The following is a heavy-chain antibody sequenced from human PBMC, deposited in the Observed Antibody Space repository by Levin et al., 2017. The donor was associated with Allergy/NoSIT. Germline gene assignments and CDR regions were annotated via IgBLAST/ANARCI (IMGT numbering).Heavy chain of an antibody. V-gene: IGHV4-31*03. CDR3: ARDADVVYGMDV. J-gene: IGHJ6*02. CDR1: GGSISSGGYY. CDR2: IYYSGST. Sequence: SCTVSGGSISSGGYYWSWIRQHPGKGLEWIGYIYYSGSTYYNPSLKSRVTISVDTSKNQFSLKLSSVTAADTAVYYCARDADVVYGMDVWGQGTTVTVSS.